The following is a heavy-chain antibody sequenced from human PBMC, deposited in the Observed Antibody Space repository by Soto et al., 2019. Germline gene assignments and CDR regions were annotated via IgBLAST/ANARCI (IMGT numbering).Heavy chain of an antibody. CDR1: GLHLRGYA. J-gene: IGHJ1*01. V-gene: IGHV3-23*01. CDR3: AKGRKSTEKDIAVMLAAASSIPL. Sequence: DGSLSRSCLVSGLHLRGYALTLILPPPGKGLEWVSVISATGATTYYADSVRGRFTIARDNSKNTLNLQMNDLRVEDTAVIYCAKGRKSTEKDIAVMLAAASSIPLRGQGTLVTLS. D-gene: IGHD2-15*01. CDR2: ISATGATT.